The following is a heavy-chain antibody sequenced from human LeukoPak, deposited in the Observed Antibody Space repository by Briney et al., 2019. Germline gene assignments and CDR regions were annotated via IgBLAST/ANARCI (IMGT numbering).Heavy chain of an antibody. V-gene: IGHV4-38-2*02. CDR2: IYHSGST. D-gene: IGHD2-15*01. CDR1: GYSISSGYY. J-gene: IGHJ6*03. CDR3: ARAILGYCSGGSCPGPRYYYMDV. Sequence: SETLSLTCTVSGYSISSGYYWGWIRPPPGKGLEWIGSIYHSGSTYYNPSLKSRVTISVDTSKNQFSLKLSSVTAADTAVYYCARAILGYCSGGSCPGPRYYYMDVWGKGTTVTVSS.